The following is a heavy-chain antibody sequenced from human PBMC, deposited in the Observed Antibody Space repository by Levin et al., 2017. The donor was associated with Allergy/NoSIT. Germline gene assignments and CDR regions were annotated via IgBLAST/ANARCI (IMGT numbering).Heavy chain of an antibody. CDR2: ISGSSGTT. CDR1: GFTFSTFA. V-gene: IGHV3-23*01. CDR3: ARVVAGPNVGADSFAI. J-gene: IGHJ3*02. D-gene: IGHD2-2*01. Sequence: GGSLRLSCAASGFTFSTFAMSWVRQAPGKGLEWVSAISGSSGTTHYADSVRGRFAISRDNSKNALYLQMSSLRAEDTAVYYCARVVAGPNVGADSFAIWGQGTMVTVSS.